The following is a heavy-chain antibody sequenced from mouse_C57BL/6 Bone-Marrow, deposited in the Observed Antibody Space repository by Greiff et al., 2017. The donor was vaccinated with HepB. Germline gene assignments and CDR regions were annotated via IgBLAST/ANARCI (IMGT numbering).Heavy chain of an antibody. D-gene: IGHD1-3*01. V-gene: IGHV5-4*03. Sequence: EVMLVESGGGLVKPGGSLKLSCAASGFTFSSYAMSWVRQTPEKRLEWVATISAGGSYTYYPDNVKGRITISRDNAKNNLYLQMSHLKSEDTAMYYCARVSSGYAMDYWGQGTSVTVSS. CDR3: ARVSSGYAMDY. J-gene: IGHJ4*01. CDR1: GFTFSSYA. CDR2: ISAGGSYT.